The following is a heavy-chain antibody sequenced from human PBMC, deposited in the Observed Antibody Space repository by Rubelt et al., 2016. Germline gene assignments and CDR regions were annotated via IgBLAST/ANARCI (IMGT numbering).Heavy chain of an antibody. CDR2: INHSGST. Sequence: QVQLQQWGAGLLKPSETLSLTCAVYGGSFSGYYWSWIRQPPGKGLEWIGEINHSGSTNYNPSLKSRFTISVDTSKNQFSRKVTSVTAADTAVYYRARGARNDGIKTEYYDFCSWGLGTLVTVSS. D-gene: IGHD3-3*01. CDR1: GGSFSGYY. V-gene: IGHV4-34*01. CDR3: ARGARNDGIKTEYYDFCS. J-gene: IGHJ4*02.